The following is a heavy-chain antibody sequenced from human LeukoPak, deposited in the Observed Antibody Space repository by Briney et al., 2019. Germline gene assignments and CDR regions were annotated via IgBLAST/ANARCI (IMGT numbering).Heavy chain of an antibody. CDR3: ARGANIAVAGSDY. CDR2: TNPNSGGT. D-gene: IGHD6-19*01. Sequence: EASVKVSCKASGYTFTGYYMHWVRQAPGQGLEWMGWTNPNSGGTNYAQKFQGRVTMTRDTSISTAYMELSRLRSDDTAVYYCARGANIAVAGSDYWGQGTLVTVSS. CDR1: GYTFTGYY. J-gene: IGHJ4*02. V-gene: IGHV1-2*02.